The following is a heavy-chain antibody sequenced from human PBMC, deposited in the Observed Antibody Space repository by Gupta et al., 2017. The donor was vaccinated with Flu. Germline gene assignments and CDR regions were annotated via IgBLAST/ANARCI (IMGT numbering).Heavy chain of an antibody. D-gene: IGHD2-15*01. J-gene: IGHJ5*02. CDR1: GGSISSSSYY. V-gene: IGHV4-39*01. CDR3: ARFGGYCSGGSCYTGWFDP. CDR2: IYYSGST. Sequence: QLQLQESGPGLVKPSETLSLTCTVSGGSISSSSYYWGWIRQPPGKGLEWIGSIYYSGSTYYNPSLKSRVTISVDTSKNQFSLKLSSVTAADTAVYYCARFGGYCSGGSCYTGWFDPWGQGTLVTVSS.